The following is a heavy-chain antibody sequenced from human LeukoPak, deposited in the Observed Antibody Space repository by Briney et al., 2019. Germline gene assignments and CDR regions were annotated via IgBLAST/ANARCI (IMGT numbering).Heavy chain of an antibody. CDR1: GGTFSSYA. D-gene: IGHD6-19*01. CDR3: ARGAVAGTLHFDL. J-gene: IGHJ2*01. CDR2: IIPIFGTA. Sequence: GASVKVSCKASGGTFSSYAISWVRQAPGQGLEWMGGIIPIFGTANYAQKFQGRVTITADESTSTAYMELSSLRSEDTAVYYCARGAVAGTLHFDLWGRDTLVTVSS. V-gene: IGHV1-69*13.